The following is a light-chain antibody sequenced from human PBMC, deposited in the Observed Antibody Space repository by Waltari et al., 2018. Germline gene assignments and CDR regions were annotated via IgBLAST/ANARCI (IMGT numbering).Light chain of an antibody. CDR1: SRDVGAYTY. V-gene: IGLV2-14*03. Sequence: QPALTQPASVSGSPGQSITIPCAVTSRDVGAYTYVSWYQHHPGKAPKLIIYDVNSRPSGVSNRFSGSKSGNTASLTISELQAEDEADYYCSSFTSDSTWVFGAGTKLTVL. CDR3: SSFTSDSTWV. CDR2: DVN. J-gene: IGLJ2*01.